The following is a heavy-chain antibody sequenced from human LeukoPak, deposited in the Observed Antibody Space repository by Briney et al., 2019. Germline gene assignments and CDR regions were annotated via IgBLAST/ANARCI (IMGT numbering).Heavy chain of an antibody. CDR1: GFSFNNYA. Sequence: GGSPRLSCAASGFSFNNYAMSWVRQAPGKGLEWVSAISTTGGSTYYADSVKGRFTVSRDNSKNTLSLQMDSLRVEDTALYYCAKDWTTVVTPKGYYFDSWGQGTLVTVSS. CDR3: AKDWTTVVTPKGYYFDS. D-gene: IGHD4-23*01. CDR2: ISTTGGST. V-gene: IGHV3-23*01. J-gene: IGHJ4*02.